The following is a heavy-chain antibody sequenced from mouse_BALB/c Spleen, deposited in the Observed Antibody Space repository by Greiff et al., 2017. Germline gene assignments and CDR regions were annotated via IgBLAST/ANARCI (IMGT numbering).Heavy chain of an antibody. J-gene: IGHJ1*01. CDR1: GYTFTSYT. Sequence: VQGVESGAELARPGASVKMSCKASGYTFTSYTMHWVKQRPGQGLEWIGYINPSSGYTNYNQKFKDKATLTADKSSSTAYMQLSSLTSEDSAVYYCARREYFDVWGAGTTVTVSS. V-gene: IGHV1-4*01. CDR3: ARREYFDV. CDR2: INPSSGYT.